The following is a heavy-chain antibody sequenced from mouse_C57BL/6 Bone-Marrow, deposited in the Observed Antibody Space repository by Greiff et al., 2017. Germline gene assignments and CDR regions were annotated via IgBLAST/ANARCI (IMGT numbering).Heavy chain of an antibody. CDR1: GFTFSDYG. Sequence: EVKLVESGGGLVKPGGSLKLSCAASGFTFSDYGMHWVRQAPEKGLEWVAYISSGSSTIYYADTVKGRFPISRDNAKNTLFLQMTSLRSEDTAMYYCARDYYGHYYAMDYWGQGTSVTVSS. D-gene: IGHD1-1*01. J-gene: IGHJ4*01. V-gene: IGHV5-17*01. CDR2: ISSGSSTI. CDR3: ARDYYGHYYAMDY.